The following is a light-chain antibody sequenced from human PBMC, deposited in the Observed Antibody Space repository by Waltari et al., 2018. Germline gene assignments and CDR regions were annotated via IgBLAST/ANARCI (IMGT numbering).Light chain of an antibody. CDR1: QSLLNSNGYTY. Sequence: DIVMTQSPLSLSVIPGEPASISCRSSQSLLNSNGYTYLDWYLQKPGQSPQLLIYLGSYRASGVPDRFSGSGSGTDFTLKISRVEAEDVGVYYCMQALETIFTFGPVTKVDIK. CDR3: MQALETIFT. J-gene: IGKJ3*01. CDR2: LGS. V-gene: IGKV2-28*01.